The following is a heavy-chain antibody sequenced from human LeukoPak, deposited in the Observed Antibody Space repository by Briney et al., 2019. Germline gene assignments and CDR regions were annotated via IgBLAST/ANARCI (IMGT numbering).Heavy chain of an antibody. CDR3: ARSPTPDWFDP. CDR2: IYYSGRT. Sequence: PSQTLSLTCTVSGGSISSYYWSWIRQPPGKGLEWSGSIYYSGRTTYNPSLKSRVTISVDTSKNQFSLKLSSVTAADTAVYYCARSPTPDWFDPWGEGTLVTVSS. J-gene: IGHJ5*02. V-gene: IGHV4-59*01. CDR1: GGSISSYY.